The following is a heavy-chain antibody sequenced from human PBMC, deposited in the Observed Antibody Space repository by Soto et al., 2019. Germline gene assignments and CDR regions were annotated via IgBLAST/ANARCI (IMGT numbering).Heavy chain of an antibody. CDR3: ARRRDYVFDY. D-gene: IGHD4-17*01. J-gene: IGHJ4*02. Sequence: SETLSHTCTVSGGSISSDYYHWTWIRQSPGKGLEWIGSIHHSGSTHYNPSFKSRVTISVDTSKNQFSLKLSSVTAADTAVYYCARRRDYVFDYWGQGTLVTVSS. CDR2: IHHSGST. CDR1: GGSISSDYYH. V-gene: IGHV4-39*01.